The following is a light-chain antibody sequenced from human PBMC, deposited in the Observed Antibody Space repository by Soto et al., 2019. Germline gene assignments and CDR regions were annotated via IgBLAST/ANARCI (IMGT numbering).Light chain of an antibody. CDR3: QHSYSHPYA. CDR1: QTINTW. J-gene: IGKJ1*01. V-gene: IGKV1-39*01. CDR2: AAS. Sequence: DIQMTQSPSSLSASVGDRVTITCRASQTINTWLTWHQQKPGKPPNLLIYAASNLQSGVPSRFSGSGSGTDFTLTISSLQPEDSATYYCQHSYSHPYAFGQGTTGDIK.